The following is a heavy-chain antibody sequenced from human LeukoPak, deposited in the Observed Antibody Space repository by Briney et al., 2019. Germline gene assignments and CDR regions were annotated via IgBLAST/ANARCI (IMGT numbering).Heavy chain of an antibody. D-gene: IGHD3-16*01. Sequence: GGSLRLSYAAYGFTFSDYYMSWIRQAPGKGLEWVSYISSSGSTIYYADSVKGRFTISRDNAKNSLYLQMDSLRAEDTAVYYCARDGGHTGDDAFDIWGQGTMVTVSS. CDR3: ARDGGHTGDDAFDI. CDR2: ISSSGSTI. V-gene: IGHV3-11*01. CDR1: GFTFSDYY. J-gene: IGHJ3*02.